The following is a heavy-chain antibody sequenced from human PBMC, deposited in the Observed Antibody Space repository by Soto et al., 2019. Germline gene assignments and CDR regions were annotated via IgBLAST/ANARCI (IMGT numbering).Heavy chain of an antibody. CDR1: GDSVSSNSAA. CDR3: ARDGRWLGPYYYYGMDV. D-gene: IGHD3-10*01. CDR2: TYYRSKWYN. V-gene: IGHV6-1*01. J-gene: IGHJ6*02. Sequence: LTCAISGDSVSSNSAAWNWIRQSPSRGLEWLGRTYYRSKWYNDYAVSVKSRITINPDTSKNQFSLQLNSVTPEDTAVYYCARDGRWLGPYYYYGMDVWGQGTTVTVSS.